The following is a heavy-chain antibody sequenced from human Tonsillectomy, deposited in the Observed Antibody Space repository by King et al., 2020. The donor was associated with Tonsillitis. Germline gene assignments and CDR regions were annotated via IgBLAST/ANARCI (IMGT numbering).Heavy chain of an antibody. CDR3: ARDSELWFGENDY. D-gene: IGHD3-10*01. CDR2: INPNSGGT. Sequence: QLVQSGGEVKKPGASLKVSCKASGYTFTGYYIHWVRQAPGQRLEVVGLINPNSGGTNDAQKVQGRVTMTRDTSISTAYMGLRSLRSDDTAGYYCARDSELWFGENDYWGQGTLVTVSS. V-gene: IGHV1-2*02. CDR1: GYTFTGYY. J-gene: IGHJ4*02.